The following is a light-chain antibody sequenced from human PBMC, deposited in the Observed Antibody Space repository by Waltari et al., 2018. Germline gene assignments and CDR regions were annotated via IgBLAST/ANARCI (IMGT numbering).Light chain of an antibody. CDR1: QSVGNY. CDR3: RQRSNWPAM. V-gene: IGKV3-11*01. J-gene: IGKJ1*01. Sequence: EIVLTQSPATLSLSPGERATLSCRAGQSVGNYLAWDQQKPGQAPRLLISDASPRATDSPARFSGGGSGTDFTRAIGSLEPEDFSVYDCRQRSNWPAMFGQGTKVEIK. CDR2: DAS.